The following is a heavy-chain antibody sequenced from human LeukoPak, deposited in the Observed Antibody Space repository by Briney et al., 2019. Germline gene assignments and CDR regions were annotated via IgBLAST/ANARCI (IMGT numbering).Heavy chain of an antibody. CDR1: GYTFTSYG. Sequence: GASVNVSFKASGYTFTSYGISWVRQAPGQGLEWMGWISAYNGNTNYAQKLQGRVTMTTDTSTSTAYMELRSLRSDDTAVYYCAREGITFGGVIVLADYWGQGTLVTVSS. CDR3: AREGITFGGVIVLADY. D-gene: IGHD3-16*02. V-gene: IGHV1-18*01. J-gene: IGHJ4*02. CDR2: ISAYNGNT.